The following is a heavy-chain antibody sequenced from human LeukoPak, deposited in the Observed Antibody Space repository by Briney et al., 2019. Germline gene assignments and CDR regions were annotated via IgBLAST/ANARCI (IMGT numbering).Heavy chain of an antibody. D-gene: IGHD3-3*01. V-gene: IGHV4-59*08. CDR1: GGFISSYY. J-gene: IGHJ6*03. Sequence: PSETLSLTCSVSGGFISSYYWSWIRQPPGKGLEWIGYIYYSGSTNYNPSLKSRVTISVDTSKNQFSLKLRSVTAADTAVYYCASPDLRAGYYYYYMGVWGKGTTVTVSS. CDR2: IYYSGST. CDR3: ASPDLRAGYYYYYMGV.